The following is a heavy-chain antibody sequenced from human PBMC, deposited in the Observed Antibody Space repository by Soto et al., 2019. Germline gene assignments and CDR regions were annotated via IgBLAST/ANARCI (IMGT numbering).Heavy chain of an antibody. CDR2: IYYSGST. V-gene: IGHV4-39*01. J-gene: IGHJ5*02. Sequence: SETLSLTCTVSGGSISSSSYYWGWIRQPPGKGLEWIGSIYYSGSTYYNPSLKSRVTISVDTSKNQLSLKLSSVTAADTAVYYCARRNSDYGDWNWFDPWGQGTLVTVSS. CDR1: GGSISSSSYY. D-gene: IGHD4-17*01. CDR3: ARRNSDYGDWNWFDP.